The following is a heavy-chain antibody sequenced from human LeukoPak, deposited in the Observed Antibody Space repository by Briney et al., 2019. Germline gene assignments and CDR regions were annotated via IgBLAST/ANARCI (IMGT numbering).Heavy chain of an antibody. CDR3: ARAWAYYDYSNYVNYYYGMDV. V-gene: IGHV1-2*06. CDR2: INPDSGGT. J-gene: IGHJ6*02. CDR1: GYTFTGYY. Sequence: ASVKVSCKASGYTFTGYYMHWVRQAPGQGLEWMGRINPDSGGTNYAQKFQGRVTMTRDTSISTAYMELSRLRSDDTAVYYCARAWAYYDYSNYVNYYYGMDVWGQGTTVTVSS. D-gene: IGHD4-11*01.